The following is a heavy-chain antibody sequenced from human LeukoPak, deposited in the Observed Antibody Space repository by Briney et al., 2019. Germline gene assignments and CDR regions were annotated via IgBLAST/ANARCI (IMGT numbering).Heavy chain of an antibody. D-gene: IGHD3-9*01. V-gene: IGHV5-10-1*01. J-gene: IGHJ4*02. Sequence: GAPRKISCKGSGSRSTSYWISWVRKMPGKGLEWMGRIDPSDAYTNYSPSFQGHVTLSADKSINTAYLQWSSLKASDTAMYYCARGGSGILSFFDYWGQGIMVTVSS. CDR1: GSRSTSYW. CDR3: ARGGSGILSFFDY. CDR2: IDPSDAYT.